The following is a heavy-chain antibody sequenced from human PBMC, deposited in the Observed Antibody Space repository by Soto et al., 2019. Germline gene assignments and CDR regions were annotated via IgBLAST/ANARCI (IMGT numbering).Heavy chain of an antibody. Sequence: WGSLRLSCAACGFTFSNALITWVRQAPWKGLEWVGRIKSKSDGATTDYAAPVRGRFIISRDDSKNTLYLQMNSLKTEDTAVYYCTTGLTIFGVVIDPFGQGTLLTFSP. V-gene: IGHV3-15*01. D-gene: IGHD3-3*01. J-gene: IGHJ5*02. CDR2: IKSKSDGATT. CDR3: TTGLTIFGVVIDP. CDR1: GFTFSNAL.